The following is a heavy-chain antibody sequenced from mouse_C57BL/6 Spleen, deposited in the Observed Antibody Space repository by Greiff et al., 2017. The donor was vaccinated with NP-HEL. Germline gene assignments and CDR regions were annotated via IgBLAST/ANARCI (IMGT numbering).Heavy chain of an antibody. J-gene: IGHJ2*01. V-gene: IGHV1-69*01. D-gene: IGHD2-4*01. CDR2: LDPSDSYT. CDR3: ARSKGDYDVFDY. Sequence: VQLQQSGAELVMPGASVKLSCKASGYTFTSYWMHWVKQRPGQGLEWIGELDPSDSYTNYNQKFKGKSTLTVDKSSSTAYMQLSSLTSEDSAVYYCARSKGDYDVFDYWGQGTTLTVSS. CDR1: GYTFTSYW.